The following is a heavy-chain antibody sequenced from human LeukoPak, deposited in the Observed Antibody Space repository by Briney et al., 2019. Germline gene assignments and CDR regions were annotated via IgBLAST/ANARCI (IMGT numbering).Heavy chain of an antibody. CDR2: IYHSGST. CDR1: GGSISSSNW. J-gene: IGHJ4*02. D-gene: IGHD1-1*01. Sequence: SETLSLTCAVSGGSISSSNWWSWVRQPPGKGLEWIGEIYHSGSTNYNPSPKSRVTISVDKSKNQFSLKLSSVTAADTAVYYCAREERRSWYFDYWGQGTLVTVSS. V-gene: IGHV4-4*02. CDR3: AREERRSWYFDY.